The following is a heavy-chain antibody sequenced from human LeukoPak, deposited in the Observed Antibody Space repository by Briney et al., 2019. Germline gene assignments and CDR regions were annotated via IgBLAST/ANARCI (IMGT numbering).Heavy chain of an antibody. V-gene: IGHV3-7*01. CDR1: GFIFSDYW. D-gene: IGHD4-23*01. J-gene: IGHJ4*02. CDR2: IKQDGGEK. CDR3: ARVDDYGGNSVGY. Sequence: GGSLRLSCGVSGFIFSDYWMNWVRQAPGKGLEWVASIKQDGGEKSYVDSVKGRFTISRDNAKNSLYLQMSSLRAEDTAVYYCARVDDYGGNSVGYWGQGTLVTVSS.